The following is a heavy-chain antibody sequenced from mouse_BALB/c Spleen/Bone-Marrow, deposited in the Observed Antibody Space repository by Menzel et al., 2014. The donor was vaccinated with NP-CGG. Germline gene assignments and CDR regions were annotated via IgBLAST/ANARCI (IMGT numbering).Heavy chain of an antibody. CDR1: GFTFSDYY. CDR2: ISDGGSYT. D-gene: IGHD4-1*01. Sequence: EVHLVESGGGLVKPGGSLKLSCAASGFTFSDYYMYWVRQTPVKRLEWVATISDGGSYTYYPDSVKGRFTISRDNAKNNLYLQMSSLKSEDTAMYYCARENWDVGFAYRGQGTLVTVSA. CDR3: ARENWDVGFAY. V-gene: IGHV5-4*02. J-gene: IGHJ3*01.